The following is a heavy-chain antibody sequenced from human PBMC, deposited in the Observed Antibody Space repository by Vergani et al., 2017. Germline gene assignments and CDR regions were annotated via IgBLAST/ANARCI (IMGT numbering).Heavy chain of an antibody. J-gene: IGHJ6*02. CDR3: ARDRAPVVVVAATPRYYYYGMDV. V-gene: IGHV3-21*01. D-gene: IGHD2-15*01. Sequence: EVQLVESGGGLVKPGGSLRLSCAASGFTFSSYSMNWVRQAPGKGLEWVSSISSSSSYIYYADSVKGRLTISRDNAKNSLYLQMNRLRAEDTAVYYCARDRAPVVVVAATPRYYYYGMDVWGQGTTVTVSS. CDR2: ISSSSSYI. CDR1: GFTFSSYS.